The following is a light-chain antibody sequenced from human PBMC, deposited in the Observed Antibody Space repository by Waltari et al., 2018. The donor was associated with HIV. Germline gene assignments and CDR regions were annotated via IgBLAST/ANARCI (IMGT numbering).Light chain of an antibody. J-gene: IGKJ5*01. Sequence: DIVLTQSPDSLAVSLGERATFNCKSSQSVLDISNNKNYLAWYQQKPGPPPKVVTYWASTRESGVPDRFTGSGSGTDFTLTISSLQAEDVAVYYCQQYYITPITFGQGTRLEIK. CDR1: QSVLDISNNKNY. V-gene: IGKV4-1*01. CDR3: QQYYITPIT. CDR2: WAS.